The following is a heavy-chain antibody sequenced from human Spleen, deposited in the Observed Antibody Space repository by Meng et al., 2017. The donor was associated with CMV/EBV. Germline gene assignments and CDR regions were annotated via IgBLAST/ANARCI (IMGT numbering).Heavy chain of an antibody. V-gene: IGHV3-23*01. CDR2: ISGSGGST. J-gene: IGHJ3*02. CDR3: ARRKYDSGDYYHHAFDI. CDR1: GFTFSSYA. Sequence: GGSLRLSCAASGFTFSSYAMSWVRQAPGKGLEWVSAISGSGGSTYYADSVKGRFTISRDNSKNTVYLQMNGLRAEDTAVYCCARRKYDSGDYYHHAFDIWGQGTLVTVSS. D-gene: IGHD3-22*01.